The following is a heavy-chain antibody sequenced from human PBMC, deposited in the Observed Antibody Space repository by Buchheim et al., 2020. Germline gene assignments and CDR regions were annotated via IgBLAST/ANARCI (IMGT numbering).Heavy chain of an antibody. Sequence: EAQLVESGGGLVKPGGSLRLSCAASGFTFSNAWMSWVRQVPGKGLEWVGRIKSNTNGGTTEYAAPVKGRFIISRDDSKRTLYLQMNSLKTEDTAVYYCTIDEYTSSWYAGSDQWGQGT. CDR3: TIDEYTSSWYAGSDQ. J-gene: IGHJ4*02. D-gene: IGHD6-13*01. V-gene: IGHV3-15*01. CDR2: IKSNTNGGTT. CDR1: GFTFSNAW.